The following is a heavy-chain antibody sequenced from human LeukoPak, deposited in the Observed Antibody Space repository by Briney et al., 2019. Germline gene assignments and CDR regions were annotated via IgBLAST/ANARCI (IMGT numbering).Heavy chain of an antibody. D-gene: IGHD6-13*01. CDR3: ARAGIAAAGGDY. J-gene: IGHJ4*02. Sequence: PSETLSLTCTVSGGSISSGGYYWSWIRQRPGKGLEWIGYIYYSGSTYYNPSLKSRVTISVDTSKNQFSLKLSSVTAADTAVYYCARAGIAAAGGDYWGQGTLVTVSS. CDR2: IYYSGST. V-gene: IGHV4-31*03. CDR1: GGSISSGGYY.